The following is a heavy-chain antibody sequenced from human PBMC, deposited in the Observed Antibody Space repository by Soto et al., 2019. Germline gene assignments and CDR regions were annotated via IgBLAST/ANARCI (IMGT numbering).Heavy chain of an antibody. CDR2: ISTSSNYI. V-gene: IGHV3-21*01. Sequence: GGSLRLSCAASGFTFSRYKMNWVRQAPGKGLEWVSSISTSSNYIYYADSVKGRFTISRDNAKNSLFLQMNSLRAEDTAVYYCATASFNPYGDYYPDYWGQGTLVTVSS. CDR1: GFTFSRYK. D-gene: IGHD4-17*01. CDR3: ATASFNPYGDYYPDY. J-gene: IGHJ4*02.